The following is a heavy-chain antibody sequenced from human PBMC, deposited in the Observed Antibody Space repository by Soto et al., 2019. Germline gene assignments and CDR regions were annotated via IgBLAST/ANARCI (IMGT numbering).Heavy chain of an antibody. CDR3: AKGEDCGDYVGWFYFDY. J-gene: IGHJ4*02. D-gene: IGHD4-17*01. Sequence: VQLLESGGGLVQPGGSLRLSCAASGFTFSSYAMSWVRQAPGKGLEWVSAISGSGGSTYYADSVKGRLTISRDNSKNTLYLQMNSLRAEDTGVYYCAKGEDCGDYVGWFYFDYWGQGTLVTVSS. V-gene: IGHV3-23*01. CDR1: GFTFSSYA. CDR2: ISGSGGST.